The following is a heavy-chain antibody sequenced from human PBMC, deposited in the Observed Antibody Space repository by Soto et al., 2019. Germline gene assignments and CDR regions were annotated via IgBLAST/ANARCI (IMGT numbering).Heavy chain of an antibody. CDR1: GGSISSGGYY. D-gene: IGHD2-21*01. CDR2: IYYSGST. CDR3: ARIIPLRQKGGGYFDY. Sequence: TLSLTCTVSGGSISSGGYYWSWIRQHPGKGLEWIGYIYYSGSTYYNPSLKSRVTISVDTSKNQFSLKLSSVTAADTAVYYCARIIPLRQKGGGYFDYWGQGTLVTVSS. V-gene: IGHV4-31*03. J-gene: IGHJ4*02.